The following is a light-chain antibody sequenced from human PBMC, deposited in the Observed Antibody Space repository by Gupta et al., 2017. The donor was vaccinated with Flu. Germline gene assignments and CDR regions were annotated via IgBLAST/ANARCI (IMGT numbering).Light chain of an antibody. Sequence: LLTPSPTPSSSSLEERATLSCRASQSLSSSYLAWYQQKPGQAPRLLIYGGSSRATGTPDRFSGSGSGTDFTLTISRLEPEDFAVYYCQQYDSSPLTFGHGTKVDVK. CDR2: GGS. CDR3: QQYDSSPLT. J-gene: IGKJ3*01. V-gene: IGKV3-20*01. CDR1: QSLSSSY.